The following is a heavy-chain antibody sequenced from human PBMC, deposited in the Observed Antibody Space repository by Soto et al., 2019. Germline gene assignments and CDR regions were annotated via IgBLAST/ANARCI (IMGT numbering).Heavy chain of an antibody. CDR2: IYYSGST. D-gene: IGHD2-2*03. V-gene: IGHV4-31*03. J-gene: IGHJ6*02. Sequence: PSETLSLTCTVSGGSISSGGYYWSWIRQHPGKGLEWIGYIYYSGSTYYNPSLKSRVTISVDTSKNQFSLKLSSVTAADTAVYYCARSSSNWILRNYYYYCIDVWGQGTTVTVSS. CDR1: GGSISSGGYY. CDR3: ARSSSNWILRNYYYYCIDV.